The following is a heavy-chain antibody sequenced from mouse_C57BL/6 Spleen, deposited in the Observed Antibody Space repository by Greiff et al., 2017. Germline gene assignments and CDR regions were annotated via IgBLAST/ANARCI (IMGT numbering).Heavy chain of an antibody. CDR1: GFSFNTYA. CDR2: IRSKSNNYAT. CDR3: VRHGYGNFLDY. J-gene: IGHJ2*01. Sequence: EVMLVESGGGLVQPKGSLKLSCAASGFSFNTYAMNWVRQAPGKGLEWVARIRSKSNNYATYYADSVKDRFTISRDDSESMLYLQMNNLKTEDTSMYYCVRHGYGNFLDYWGQGTTLTVSS. D-gene: IGHD2-10*02. V-gene: IGHV10-1*01.